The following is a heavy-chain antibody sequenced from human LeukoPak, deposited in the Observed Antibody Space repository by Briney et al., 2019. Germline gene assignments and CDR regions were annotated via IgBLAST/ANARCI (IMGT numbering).Heavy chain of an antibody. V-gene: IGHV3-74*01. CDR3: AKYYNSGTYSLDY. Sequence: PGGSLRLSCAASGFTFSSYWMHWVRQTPGKGLVRVSRVSPDGSTTYYADSVKGRFTISRDNAKNTLYLQMNSLRAEDTAVYYCAKYYNSGTYSLDYWGQGTLVTVSS. CDR1: GFTFSSYW. CDR2: VSPDGSTT. D-gene: IGHD3-10*01. J-gene: IGHJ4*02.